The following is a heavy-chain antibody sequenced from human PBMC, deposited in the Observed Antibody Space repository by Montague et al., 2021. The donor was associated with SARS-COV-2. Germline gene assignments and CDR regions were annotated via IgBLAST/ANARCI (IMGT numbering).Heavy chain of an antibody. CDR1: GASISSNNW. CDR2: IHHSGSP. V-gene: IGHV4-4*02. J-gene: IGHJ4*02. D-gene: IGHD3-3*01. CDR3: ARFVASDPGNFYGFDC. Sequence: SETLSLTCAVSGASISSNNWWSWVRRPPGKGLEWIGEIHHSGSPNYNPSLESRVAISIDKSKNQFSLWLTSVTAADTAVYYCARFVASDPGNFYGFDCGGQGSQVTVSS.